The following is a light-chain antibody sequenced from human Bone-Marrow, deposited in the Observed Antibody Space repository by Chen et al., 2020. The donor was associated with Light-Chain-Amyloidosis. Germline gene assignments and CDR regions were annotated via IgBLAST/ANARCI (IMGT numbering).Light chain of an antibody. J-gene: IGKJ4*01. V-gene: IGKV3-20*01. CDR3: QQYGTSPLT. Sequence: DIVLTQSPGTLSLSPGEGANLSCRAIQTISSNYLTWYQQTFGQAPRLLIYGSSSRATGIPDRFTGSGSGTDFTLTINRLEPEDFAMYYCQQYGTSPLTFGGGTKVEIK. CDR1: QTISSNY. CDR2: GSS.